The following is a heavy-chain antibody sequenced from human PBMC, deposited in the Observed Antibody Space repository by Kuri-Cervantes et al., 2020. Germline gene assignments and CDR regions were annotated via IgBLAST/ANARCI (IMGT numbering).Heavy chain of an antibody. CDR1: GFIFSDHD. CDR3: ARAGYGKGYDL. V-gene: IGHV3-72*01. CDR2: GRKKSDRYTT. Sequence: GESLKISCAASGFIFSDHDMDWVRQAPGKGLEWVGRGRKKSDRYTTENAASVKGRFAISRDDSKKSLYLQMNSLKNEDTAVYYCARAGYGKGYDLWGPGTLVTVSS. J-gene: IGHJ5*02. D-gene: IGHD5-12*01.